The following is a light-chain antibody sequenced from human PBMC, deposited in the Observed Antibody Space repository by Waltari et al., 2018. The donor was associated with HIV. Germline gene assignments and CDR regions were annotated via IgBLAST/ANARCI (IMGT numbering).Light chain of an antibody. CDR2: VVS. J-gene: IGLJ2*01. CDR3: SSYTSSSTVV. CDR1: SSDVGAYTY. Sequence: QSALTQPASVSGSPGQSITISCTGTSSDVGAYTYAPCYQLHPAKPPKLMIYVVSSRASGVAVRFSDFKSAITASLPISWLQAEDEARYYFSSYTSSSTVVVGGGARLTVL. V-gene: IGLV2-14*03.